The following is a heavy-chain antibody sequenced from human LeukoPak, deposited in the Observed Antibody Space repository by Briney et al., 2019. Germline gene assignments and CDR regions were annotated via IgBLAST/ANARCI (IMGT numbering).Heavy chain of an antibody. CDR2: IGGSGSPT. J-gene: IGHJ3*02. V-gene: IGHV3-11*01. CDR3: ARVVYCGGDNCQIFAFDI. Sequence: PGGSLRLSCVASGFTFSDYYMTWIRQAPGKGPEWISYIGGSGSPTFYADSVRGRFVISRDNAKNSLFLQMNSLRAADTAAYYCARVVYCGGDNCQIFAFDIWGQGRMVTVSS. CDR1: GFTFSDYY. D-gene: IGHD2-21*01.